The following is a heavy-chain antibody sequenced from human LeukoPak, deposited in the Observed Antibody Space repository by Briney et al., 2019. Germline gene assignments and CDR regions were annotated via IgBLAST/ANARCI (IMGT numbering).Heavy chain of an antibody. Sequence: GRSLRLSCAASGFTFSSYEMNWVRQAPGKGLERVSYISSSGSTRYYAGSVKGRFTISRENAKNSLYLQMNSLRAEDTAVYYCARVQTTVTTVDYWGQGTLVTGSS. V-gene: IGHV3-48*03. CDR3: ARVQTTVTTVDY. CDR1: GFTFSSYE. D-gene: IGHD4-17*01. CDR2: ISSSGSTR. J-gene: IGHJ4*02.